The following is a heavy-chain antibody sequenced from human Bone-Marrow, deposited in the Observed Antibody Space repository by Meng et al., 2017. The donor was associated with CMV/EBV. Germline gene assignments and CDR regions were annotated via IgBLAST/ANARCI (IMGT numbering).Heavy chain of an antibody. CDR2: ISSSGSTI. D-gene: IGHD4-23*01. CDR3: ARAAVVTYYYYYGMDG. Sequence: GGSLRLSCAASGFTFSSYEMNWVRQAPGKGLEWVSYISSSGSTIYYADSVKGRFTISRDNAKNSLYLQMNSLRAEDTAVYYCARAAVVTYYYYYGMDGWGQGTTVTVSS. J-gene: IGHJ6*02. CDR1: GFTFSSYE. V-gene: IGHV3-48*03.